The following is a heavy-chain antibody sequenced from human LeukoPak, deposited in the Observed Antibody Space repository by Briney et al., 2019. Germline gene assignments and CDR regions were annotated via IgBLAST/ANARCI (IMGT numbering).Heavy chain of an antibody. CDR1: GFTFSNSA. J-gene: IGHJ4*01. D-gene: IGHD6-19*01. CDR2: LSGSGITT. CDR3: AKGIYSSGWSYFDY. Sequence: GGSLRLSCAASGFTFSNSAMSWVRQAPGKGLEWVSTLSGSGITTYYADSVKGRFNISRDNSKNTLYLQMNSLRAEDTAVYYCAKGIYSSGWSYFDYWGHGTLVTASS. V-gene: IGHV3-23*01.